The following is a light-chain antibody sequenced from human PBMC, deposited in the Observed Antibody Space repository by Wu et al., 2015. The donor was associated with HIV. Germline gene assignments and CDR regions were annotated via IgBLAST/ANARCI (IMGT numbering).Light chain of an antibody. J-gene: IGKJ1*01. V-gene: IGKV1-39*01. CDR3: HHSYTSPWT. Sequence: DIQTTQSPSSLSASVGDRVTITCRASQTIGSYLSWYQQKPGKAPKLLIYATSSLQSGVPSRFSGSGSGTDYTLSISSLQPEDFATYYCHHSYTSPWTFGQGTKVEIK. CDR2: ATS. CDR1: QTIGSY.